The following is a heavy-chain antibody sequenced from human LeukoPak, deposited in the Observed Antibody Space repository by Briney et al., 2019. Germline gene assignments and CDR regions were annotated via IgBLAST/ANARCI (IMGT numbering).Heavy chain of an antibody. Sequence: ASLKVSCKASGYTFSNYAINWVRQAPGQGLEWMGGIIPILRTPSYAEKFQGRVTITTDESTSTAHMELSSLRSEDTAVYYCARVKARDCSSTSCYQYYYYYMDVWGKGTTVTVSS. CDR1: GYTFSNYA. J-gene: IGHJ6*03. V-gene: IGHV1-69*05. D-gene: IGHD2-2*01. CDR3: ARVKARDCSSTSCYQYYYYYMDV. CDR2: IIPILRTP.